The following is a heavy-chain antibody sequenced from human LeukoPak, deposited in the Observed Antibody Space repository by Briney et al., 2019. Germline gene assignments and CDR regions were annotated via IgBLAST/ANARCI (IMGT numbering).Heavy chain of an antibody. J-gene: IGHJ4*02. CDR1: GFTFSSYA. Sequence: GGSLRLSCGASGFTFSSYAMSWVRQAPGKGLEWVSAISGSGGSTYYADSVKGRFTISRDNSKNTLYLQMNSLRAEDTAVYYCAKDRMVRGGPTDYWGQGTLVTVSS. CDR3: AKDRMVRGGPTDY. V-gene: IGHV3-23*01. D-gene: IGHD3-10*01. CDR2: ISGSGGST.